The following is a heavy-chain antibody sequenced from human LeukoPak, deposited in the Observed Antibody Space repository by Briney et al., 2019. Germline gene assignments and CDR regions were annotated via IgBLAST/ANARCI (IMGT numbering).Heavy chain of an antibody. Sequence: SVKVSCKASGGTFSSYAINWVRQAPGQGLEWMGGIIPIFGTANYAQKFQGRVTITADESTSTAYMELSSLRSEDTAVYYCARVQARYCSGGSCYRFDYWGQGTLVSVSS. CDR1: GGTFSSYA. D-gene: IGHD2-15*01. CDR2: IIPIFGTA. V-gene: IGHV1-69*13. J-gene: IGHJ4*02. CDR3: ARVQARYCSGGSCYRFDY.